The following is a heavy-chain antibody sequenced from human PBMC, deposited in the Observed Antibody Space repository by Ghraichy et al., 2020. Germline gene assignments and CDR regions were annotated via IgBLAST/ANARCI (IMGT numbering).Heavy chain of an antibody. CDR1: GGSLTNYY. CDR2: INHSGST. J-gene: IGHJ6*03. Sequence: SQTLSLTCAVYGGSLTNYYWSWIRQSPGKGLEWIWEINHSGSTNYNRSLKSRVTISADTSKNQFSLKLNSVTAADTAIYYCTYGRVRGGIITTDYHYMYVWGKGTTVTVS. CDR3: TYGRVRGGIITTDYHYMYV. V-gene: IGHV4-34*01. D-gene: IGHD3-10*01.